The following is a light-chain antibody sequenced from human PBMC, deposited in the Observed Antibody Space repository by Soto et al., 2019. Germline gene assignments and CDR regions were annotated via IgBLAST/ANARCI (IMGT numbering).Light chain of an antibody. V-gene: IGKV1-33*01. CDR2: DAS. J-gene: IGKJ5*01. CDR1: QDISNY. Sequence: DIPMTQSPSSLSASVGDIVTITYQASQDISNYLNWYQQKPGKAPKLIIYDASNLETGVPSRFSGSGSGTDFTFTISSLQPEDIATYYCQQYDNLPITLGQGTRLEIK. CDR3: QQYDNLPIT.